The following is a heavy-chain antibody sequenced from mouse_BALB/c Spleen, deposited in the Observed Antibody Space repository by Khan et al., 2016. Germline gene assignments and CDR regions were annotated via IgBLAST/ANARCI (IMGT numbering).Heavy chain of an antibody. CDR1: GFTFSDAW. V-gene: IGHV6-6*01. J-gene: IGHJ2*01. Sequence: EVKLEESGGGLVQPGGSMKLSCAASGFTFSDAWMDWVRQSPEKGLEWVAEIRSNANNHATYYAESVKGRFTISSDYSKSCVYLHKNDLRAEDTGIYNCRSVYFDYWGQGTTLTVSS. CDR3: RSVYFDY. CDR2: IRSNANNHAT.